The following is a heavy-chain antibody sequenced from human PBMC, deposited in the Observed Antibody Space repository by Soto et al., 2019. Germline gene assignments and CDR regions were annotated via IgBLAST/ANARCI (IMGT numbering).Heavy chain of an antibody. D-gene: IGHD3-22*01. CDR1: GGTFSSYA. CDR3: TSNYYYDSSGYYYFDY. CDR2: IIPIFGTA. Sequence: QVQLVQSGAEVKKPGSSVKVSCKASGGTFSSYAISWVRQAPGQGLEWMGGIIPIFGTANYAQKFQGRVTITADESTSTAYMELSSLRSVDTAVYYCTSNYYYDSSGYYYFDYWGQGTLVTVSS. J-gene: IGHJ4*02. V-gene: IGHV1-69*01.